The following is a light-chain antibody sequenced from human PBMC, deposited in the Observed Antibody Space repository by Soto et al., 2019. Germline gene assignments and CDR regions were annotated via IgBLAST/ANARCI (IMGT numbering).Light chain of an antibody. CDR2: GAS. CDR1: QSFSSSY. Sequence: EIVLTQSPGTLSLSPGERATLSCRASQSFSSSYLAWYQQKPGQAPRLLIYGASRRATGIPDRFSGSGYGTNFTLNIRRREPEDYTVYYCRQYGSSPHYTFGQGTKRAIK. J-gene: IGKJ2*01. V-gene: IGKV3-20*01. CDR3: RQYGSSPHYT.